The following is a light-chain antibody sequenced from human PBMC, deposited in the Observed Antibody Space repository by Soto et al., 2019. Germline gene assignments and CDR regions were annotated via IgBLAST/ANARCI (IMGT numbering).Light chain of an antibody. J-gene: IGKJ1*01. CDR1: QGISTY. CDR3: QQYNNWGT. V-gene: IGKV1-39*01. Sequence: DIQMTQSPSSLSASVGDRVTITCRASQGISTYLNWYQQKPGKAPKLLIYAASSLQSGVPSRFSGSGSGTEFTLTISSLQSEDFAVYYCQQYNNWGTFGQGTKVDIK. CDR2: AAS.